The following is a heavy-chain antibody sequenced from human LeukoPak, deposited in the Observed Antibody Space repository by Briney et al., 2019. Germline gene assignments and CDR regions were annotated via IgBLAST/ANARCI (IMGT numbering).Heavy chain of an antibody. J-gene: IGHJ5*02. V-gene: IGHV3-11*01. CDR2: IGSSGSTI. Sequence: GGSLRLSCAASGFTFSDYYMSWIRQAPGKGLEWVSYIGSSGSTIYYADSVKGRFTISRDNAKNSLYLQMNSLRAEDTAVYYCARATATPWFDPWGQGTLVTVSS. CDR1: GFTFSDYY. CDR3: ARATATPWFDP. D-gene: IGHD5-18*01.